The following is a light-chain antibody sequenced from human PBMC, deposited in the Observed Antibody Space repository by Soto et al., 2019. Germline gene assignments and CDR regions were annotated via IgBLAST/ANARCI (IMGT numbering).Light chain of an antibody. J-gene: IGLJ2*01. CDR3: AAWDDSLDGPL. CDR2: SNN. CDR1: SSNIGRNT. Sequence: QSVLTQPPSASGTPGQRVTISCSGSSSNIGRNTVNWYQQLPGTAPKLLIYSNNQRPSGVPDRFSGSRSGTSASLAISGLQSEDEADYYCAAWDDSLDGPLFGGGTKVTVL. V-gene: IGLV1-44*01.